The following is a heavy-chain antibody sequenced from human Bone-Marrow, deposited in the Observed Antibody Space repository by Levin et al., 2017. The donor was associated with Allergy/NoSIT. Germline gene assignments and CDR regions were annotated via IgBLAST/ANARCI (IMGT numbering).Heavy chain of an antibody. J-gene: IGHJ4*02. Sequence: GGSLRLSCAASGFTFSDYYMSWIRQAPGKGLEWVSYISSSGSTIYYADSVKGRFTISRDNAKNSLYLQMNSLRAEDTAVYYCARCRRPRYCGGDCYSPYYFDYWGQGTLVTVSS. D-gene: IGHD2-21*02. CDR1: GFTFSDYY. CDR2: ISSSGSTI. V-gene: IGHV3-11*01. CDR3: ARCRRPRYCGGDCYSPYYFDY.